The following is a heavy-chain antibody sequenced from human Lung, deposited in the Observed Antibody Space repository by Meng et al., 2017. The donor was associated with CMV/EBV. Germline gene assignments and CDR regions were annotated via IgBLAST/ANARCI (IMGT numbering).Heavy chain of an antibody. CDR3: ARGGNFDP. CDR1: GYTFSTYT. D-gene: IGHD2/OR15-2a*01. J-gene: IGHJ5*02. CDR2: ISTNTGTP. V-gene: IGHV7-4-1*02. Sequence: QGQLVRTGSELKKPGASVKVSCKASGYTFSTYTINWVRQAHGRGLEWMGWISTNTGTPTYTQGFTGRFVFSLDTSVSTAYLQISSLKAEDTAVYYCARGGNFDPWGQGTLVTVSS.